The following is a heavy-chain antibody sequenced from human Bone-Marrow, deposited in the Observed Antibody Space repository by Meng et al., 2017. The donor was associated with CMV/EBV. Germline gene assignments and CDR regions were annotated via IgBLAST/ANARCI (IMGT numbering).Heavy chain of an antibody. D-gene: IGHD2-2*01. CDR2: IYDTGAT. CDR1: GYSISTGYF. CDR3: VRHIIVVPARGYGVDV. J-gene: IGHJ6*02. Sequence: GSLRLSCTVSGYSISTGYFWGWIRQSPGKGLEWIGIYDTGATYYNPSLKSRVAISVDTSERQFSLKVSAVTAADTAIYYCVRHIIVVPARGYGVDVWGQGTTVTVSS. V-gene: IGHV4-38-2*02.